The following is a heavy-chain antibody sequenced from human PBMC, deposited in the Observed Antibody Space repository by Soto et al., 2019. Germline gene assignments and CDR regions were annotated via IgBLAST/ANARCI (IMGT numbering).Heavy chain of an antibody. V-gene: IGHV3-21*01. D-gene: IGHD3-16*01. Sequence: AGSLGLSRAACGVSFYLSIINWARKAQGKGLEWVSSISSSSSYIYYADSVKGRFTISRDNAKNSLYLQMNSLRAEDTAVYYCARGMITFGGVKSPYYYYMDVWGKGTTVTVSS. CDR1: GVSFYLSI. CDR2: ISSSSSYI. J-gene: IGHJ6*03. CDR3: ARGMITFGGVKSPYYYYMDV.